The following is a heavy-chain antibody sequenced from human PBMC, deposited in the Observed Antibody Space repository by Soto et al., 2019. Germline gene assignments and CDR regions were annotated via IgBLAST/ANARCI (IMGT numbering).Heavy chain of an antibody. J-gene: IGHJ5*02. V-gene: IGHV4-30-2*01. Sequence: QLQLQESGSGLVKPSQTLSLTCAVSGGSISRGSYSWSWIRQPPEKGLEWIGYVYHSGSTDYNPSLKSRVTISVDRSKNHYSLKLSSVTAADTAVYYCARIPSPWGQVTLVTVSS. CDR3: ARIPSP. D-gene: IGHD2-21*01. CDR1: GGSISRGSYS. CDR2: VYHSGST.